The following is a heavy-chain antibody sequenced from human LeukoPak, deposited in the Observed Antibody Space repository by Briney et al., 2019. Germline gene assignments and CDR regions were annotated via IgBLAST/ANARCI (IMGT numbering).Heavy chain of an antibody. CDR1: GGSLSGYY. CDR2: INHSGST. V-gene: IGHV4-34*01. D-gene: IGHD3-3*01. CDR3: ARDQGYDNNFDY. Sequence: SETLSLTCAVYGGSLSGYYWSWIRQPPGKGLEWIGEINHSGSTNYNPSLKSRVTISVDTSKNQFSLKLSSVTAADTAVYYCARDQGYDNNFDYWGQGTLVTVSS. J-gene: IGHJ4*02.